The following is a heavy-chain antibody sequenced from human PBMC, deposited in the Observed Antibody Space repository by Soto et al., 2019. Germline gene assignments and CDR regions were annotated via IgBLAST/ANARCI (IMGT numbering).Heavy chain of an antibody. CDR3: AKDLYYYGSGSYAALFGMDV. J-gene: IGHJ6*02. CDR1: GFTFSSCA. D-gene: IGHD3-10*01. Sequence: PGGSLRLSCAASGFTFSSCAMSWVRQVPGKGLEWVSAISGSGGSTYYADSVKGRFTISRDNSKNTLYLQMNSLRAEDTAVYYCAKDLYYYGSGSYAALFGMDVWGQGTTVTVSS. V-gene: IGHV3-23*01. CDR2: ISGSGGST.